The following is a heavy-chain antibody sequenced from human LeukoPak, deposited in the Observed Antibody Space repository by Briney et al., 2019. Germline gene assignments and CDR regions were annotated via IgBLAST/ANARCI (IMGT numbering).Heavy chain of an antibody. CDR3: AREGALTVTKDAFDI. Sequence: GGSLRLSCAASGFTFSTYVMTWVRQAPGKGLEWVSYISSSGSTISYADSVKGRFTISRDNAKNSLYLQMNSLRAEDTAVYYCAREGALTVTKDAFDIWGQGTMVTVSS. J-gene: IGHJ3*02. CDR1: GFTFSTYV. CDR2: ISSSGSTI. D-gene: IGHD4-17*01. V-gene: IGHV3-48*03.